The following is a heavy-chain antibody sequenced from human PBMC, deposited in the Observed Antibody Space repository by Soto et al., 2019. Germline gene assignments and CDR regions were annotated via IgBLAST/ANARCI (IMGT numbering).Heavy chain of an antibody. CDR1: GYTFTSYG. Sequence: APVKVSCKAAGYTFTSYGISWVRQAPGQGLEWMGWISAYNGNTNYAQKLQGRVTMTTDTSTSTAYMELRSLSSDDTAVYYCARDFSPRDYDSSRYHYADVYCGPATLLTVSS. CDR3: ARDFSPRDYDSSRYHYADVY. D-gene: IGHD3-22*01. CDR2: ISAYNGNT. V-gene: IGHV1-18*01. J-gene: IGHJ4*02.